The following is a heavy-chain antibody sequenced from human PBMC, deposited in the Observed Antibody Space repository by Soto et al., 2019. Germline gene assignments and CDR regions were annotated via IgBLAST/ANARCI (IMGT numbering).Heavy chain of an antibody. V-gene: IGHV3-30-3*01. CDR3: ARDGPMIVVVTGYVY. CDR1: GFTFSSYA. Sequence: QVQLVESGGGVVQPGRSLRLSCAASGFTFSSYAMHWVRQAPGKGLEWVAVISYDGSNKYYADSVKGRFTISRDNSKNTLYLQMNSPRAEDTAVYYCARDGPMIVVVTGYVYWGQGTLVTVSS. J-gene: IGHJ4*02. CDR2: ISYDGSNK. D-gene: IGHD3-22*01.